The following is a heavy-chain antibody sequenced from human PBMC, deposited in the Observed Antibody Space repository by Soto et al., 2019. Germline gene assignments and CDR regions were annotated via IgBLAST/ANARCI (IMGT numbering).Heavy chain of an antibody. CDR1: GYTFTSYG. CDR3: ARVDIVVVVALPHLLLDI. J-gene: IGHJ3*02. D-gene: IGHD2-15*01. CDR2: ISAYNGNT. V-gene: IGHV1-18*01. Sequence: GASVKVSCKASGYTFTSYGISWVRQAPGQGLEWMGWISAYNGNTNYAQKLQGRVTMTTDTSTSTAYMELRSLRSDDTAVYYCARVDIVVVVALPHLLLDIWGQGTMVTVSS.